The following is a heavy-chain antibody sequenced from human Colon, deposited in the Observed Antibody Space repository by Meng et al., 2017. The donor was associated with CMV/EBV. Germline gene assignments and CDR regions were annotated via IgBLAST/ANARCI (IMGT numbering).Heavy chain of an antibody. Sequence: PCTASVYTFTNYGVSWVRQAPGQGLEWMGWISAYNDYTSYAQKFQGRVTMTTDTSMNTAYLELRSLRSDDTAVYYCVRKGLGSGSTDHWGQGTLVTVSS. J-gene: IGHJ5*02. CDR2: ISAYNDYT. V-gene: IGHV1-18*04. D-gene: IGHD3-10*01. CDR1: VYTFTNYG. CDR3: VRKGLGSGSTDH.